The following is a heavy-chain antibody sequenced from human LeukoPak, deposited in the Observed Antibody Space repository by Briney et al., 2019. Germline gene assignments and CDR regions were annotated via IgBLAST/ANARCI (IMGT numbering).Heavy chain of an antibody. Sequence: SETLSLTCTVSGYSISSGYYWGWIRQPPGKGLEWIGSIYHSGSTYYNPSLKSRVTISVDTSKNQFSLKLSSVTAADTAVYYCARESASIAARPFDYWGQGTLVTVSS. CDR2: IYHSGST. D-gene: IGHD6-6*01. CDR1: GYSISSGYY. V-gene: IGHV4-38-2*02. J-gene: IGHJ4*02. CDR3: ARESASIAARPFDY.